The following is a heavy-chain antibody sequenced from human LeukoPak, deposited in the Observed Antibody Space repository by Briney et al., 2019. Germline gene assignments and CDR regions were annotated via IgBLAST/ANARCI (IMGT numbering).Heavy chain of an antibody. V-gene: IGHV6-1*01. Sequence: SQTLSLTCAISGDSVSSNSAAWNWIRQSPSRGLEWLGRTYYRSKWYNDYAVSVKSRITINPDTSKNQFSLQLNSVTPEDTAVYYCARDYGANCGGDCYPQYYFDYWGQGTLVTVSS. J-gene: IGHJ4*02. CDR3: ARDYGANCGGDCYPQYYFDY. D-gene: IGHD2-21*02. CDR1: GDSVSSNSAA. CDR2: TYYRSKWYN.